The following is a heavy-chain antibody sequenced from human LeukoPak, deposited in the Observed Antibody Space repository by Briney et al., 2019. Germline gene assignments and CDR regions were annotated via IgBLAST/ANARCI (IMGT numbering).Heavy chain of an antibody. J-gene: IGHJ4*02. CDR1: GYTFTSYG. CDR2: IITIFGTA. D-gene: IGHD4-17*01. CDR3: TTYGDYYYFDY. Sequence: ASVKVSCKASGYTFTSYGISWVRQAPGQGLEWMGGIITIFGTANYAQKFQGRVTITADESTSTAYMELSSLRSEDTAVYYCTTYGDYYYFDYWGQGTLVTVSS. V-gene: IGHV1-69*13.